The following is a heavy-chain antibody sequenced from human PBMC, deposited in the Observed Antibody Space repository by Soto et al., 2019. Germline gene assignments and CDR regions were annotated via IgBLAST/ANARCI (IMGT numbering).Heavy chain of an antibody. CDR1: GDTFNFYT. CDR2: FNPILSFS. V-gene: IGHV1-69*02. J-gene: IGHJ4*02. Sequence: SVKVSCKASGDTFNFYTINWVRQAPGLGLEWMGRFNPILSFSNSALKFQGRVTLTADKSTSTAYMVLSSLRSEDTAIYYCATSFGSGSRAFGYWGQGALVTVSS. D-gene: IGHD3-10*01. CDR3: ATSFGSGSRAFGY.